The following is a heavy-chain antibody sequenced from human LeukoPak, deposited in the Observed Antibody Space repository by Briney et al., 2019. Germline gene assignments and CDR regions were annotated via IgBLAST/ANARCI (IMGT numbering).Heavy chain of an antibody. Sequence: KASETLSLTCTVSNDSISSYHWSWVRQPPGKGLEWVGYILTSGTTNYNPSRKSRLTISVDTSKTQFTLKLSSVTAADTAVYYCARLRVSGSYLYYFDYWGQGTLVTVSS. CDR2: ILTSGTT. V-gene: IGHV4-4*09. CDR3: ARLRVSGSYLYYFDY. J-gene: IGHJ4*02. D-gene: IGHD1-26*01. CDR1: NDSISSYH.